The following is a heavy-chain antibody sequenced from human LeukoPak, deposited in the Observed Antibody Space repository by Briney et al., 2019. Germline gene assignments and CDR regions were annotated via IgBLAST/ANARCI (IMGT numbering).Heavy chain of an antibody. V-gene: IGHV1-3*01. CDR1: GYTFTSYA. Sequence: GASVKVSCKASGYTFTSYAMHWVRQAPGQRLEWMGWINAGNGNTKYSQKFQGRVTITRDTSASTAYMELSSLRSEDTAEYYCARDLGFELRYFDWLSFIFDYWGQGTLVTVSS. CDR3: ARDLGFELRYFDWLSFIFDY. CDR2: INAGNGNT. J-gene: IGHJ4*02. D-gene: IGHD3-9*01.